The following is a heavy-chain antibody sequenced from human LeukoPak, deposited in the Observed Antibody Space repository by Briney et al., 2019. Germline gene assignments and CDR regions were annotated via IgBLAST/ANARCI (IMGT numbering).Heavy chain of an antibody. D-gene: IGHD3-10*01. V-gene: IGHV5-51*01. CDR1: GYIFTDYW. CDR3: ARLRRGSYWVPDY. J-gene: IGHJ4*02. CDR2: IYPADPDS. Sequence: GESLKLSCECSGYIFTDYWIGWVRQTPGKGLEWMGNIYPADPDSTTSPSFQGQVTISADKSISTAYLQWTNLKASDTAIYYCARLRRGSYWVPDYWGQGTLVTVSS.